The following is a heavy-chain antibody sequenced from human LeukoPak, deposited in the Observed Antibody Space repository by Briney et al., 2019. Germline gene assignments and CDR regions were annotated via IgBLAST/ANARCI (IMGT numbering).Heavy chain of an antibody. D-gene: IGHD3-16*01. J-gene: IGHJ4*02. CDR3: ARDVWSFDY. CDR2: ISSSSSTL. V-gene: IGHV3-48*01. CDR1: GFTFSSYS. Sequence: GGSLRLSCAASGFTFSSYSMNWVRQAPGKGLEWVSYISSSSSTLYYAASVKGRFTFSRANAKTSLYLQMNSLRSEDTAVYYCARDVWSFDYWGQGTLVTVSS.